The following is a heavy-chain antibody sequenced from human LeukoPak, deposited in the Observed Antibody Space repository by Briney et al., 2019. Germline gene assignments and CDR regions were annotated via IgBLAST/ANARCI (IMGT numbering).Heavy chain of an antibody. Sequence: GGSLRLSCAASGFTFSSYAMSRVRQAPGKGLEWVSTISGNGDSTYYADSVKGRFTISRDNSKNTLYLQMNSLRAEDTAVYYCAKQYGSGSYKPFDYWGQGTLVTVSS. CDR1: GFTFSSYA. V-gene: IGHV3-23*01. CDR3: AKQYGSGSYKPFDY. D-gene: IGHD3-10*01. CDR2: ISGNGDST. J-gene: IGHJ4*02.